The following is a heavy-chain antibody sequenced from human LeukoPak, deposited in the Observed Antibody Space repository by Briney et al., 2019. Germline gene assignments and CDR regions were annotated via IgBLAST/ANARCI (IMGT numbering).Heavy chain of an antibody. D-gene: IGHD5-12*01. V-gene: IGHV4-39*01. CDR1: GGSISSSRYY. J-gene: IGHJ3*02. CDR3: ARHLNLYSGDDLGAFDI. CDR2: IDYSGTT. Sequence: SPSLSLTRTVAGGSISSSRYYWGWIREPPGNGLEWSGSIDYSGTTHYNPSLKTRDTISVDTSKNQFSLKLSSVTAADTAVYYCARHLNLYSGDDLGAFDIWGQGTMVTVSS.